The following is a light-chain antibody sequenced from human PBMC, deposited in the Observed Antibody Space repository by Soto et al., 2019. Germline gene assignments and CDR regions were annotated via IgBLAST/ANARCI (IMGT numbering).Light chain of an antibody. J-gene: IGKJ2*01. CDR2: GSS. Sequence: ENVLTQSPGTLSLSPGDSAALSCRANQAVSNNYLAWYQQKPGQAPRVLIYGSSSRAAGIPDRFSGSGSGTEFTLTSSRLEPEDFAVYYCQQYCRSHPTFGQGTKREIK. CDR3: QQYCRSHPT. CDR1: QAVSNNY. V-gene: IGKV3-20*01.